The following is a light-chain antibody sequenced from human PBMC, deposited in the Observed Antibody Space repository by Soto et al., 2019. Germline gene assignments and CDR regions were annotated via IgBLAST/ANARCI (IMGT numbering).Light chain of an antibody. V-gene: IGKV1-9*01. CDR2: AAS. J-gene: IGKJ4*01. CDR3: QQLNVHPRS. CDR1: QGISTY. Sequence: IQWTQSPSSLSSSVGDRVTITCRASQGISTYLPWYQQKPGSAPKLLIYAASTLQSGVPSRFSGSGSGTDFTLTINNRQREDFATYCCQQLNVHPRSCGGGTKVEIK.